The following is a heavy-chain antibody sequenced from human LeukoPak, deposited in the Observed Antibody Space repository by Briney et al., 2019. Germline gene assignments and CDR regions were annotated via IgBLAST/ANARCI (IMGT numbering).Heavy chain of an antibody. D-gene: IGHD2-15*01. CDR3: ARGKVVAATTFDY. Sequence: PSETLSLTCAVYGGSFSGYYWSWIRQPPGKGLEWIGEINHSGSTNYNPSLKSRVTISVDTSKNQFPLKLSSVTAADTAVYYCARGKVVAATTFDYWGQGTLVTVSS. J-gene: IGHJ4*02. CDR1: GGSFSGYY. CDR2: INHSGST. V-gene: IGHV4-34*01.